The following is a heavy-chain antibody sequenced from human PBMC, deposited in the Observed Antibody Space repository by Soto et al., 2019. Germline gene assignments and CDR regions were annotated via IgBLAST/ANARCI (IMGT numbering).Heavy chain of an antibody. Sequence: ASVKVSCKASGYTFTSYDINWVRQATGRGLEWMGWMNPNSGNTGYAQKFQGRVTMTRNTSISTAYMELSSLRSEDTAVYYCARGLIRTVPKDAFDIWGQGTMVTVSS. J-gene: IGHJ3*02. CDR1: GYTFTSYD. CDR3: ARGLIRTVPKDAFDI. V-gene: IGHV1-8*01. CDR2: MNPNSGNT. D-gene: IGHD2-2*01.